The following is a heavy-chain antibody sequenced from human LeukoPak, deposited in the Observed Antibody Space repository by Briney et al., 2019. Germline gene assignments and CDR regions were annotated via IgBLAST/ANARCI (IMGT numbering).Heavy chain of an antibody. CDR3: ARDIVYLIDEDYG. CDR1: GGSFNSYC. CDR2: IHTSGST. V-gene: IGHV4-4*07. J-gene: IGHJ4*02. D-gene: IGHD4-17*01. Sequence: SETLSLTCTVSGGSFNSYCWSWLRQPAGKGLEWIGRIHTSGSTDYSPSLQSRVTISIDTSQKQFSLNLSSVTAADTAVYYCARDIVYLIDEDYGWGQGTLVTVSS.